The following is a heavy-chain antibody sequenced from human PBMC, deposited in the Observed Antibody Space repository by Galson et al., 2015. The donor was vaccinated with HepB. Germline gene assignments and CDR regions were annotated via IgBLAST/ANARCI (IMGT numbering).Heavy chain of an antibody. CDR2: TYHGSKWYT. V-gene: IGHV6-1*01. Sequence: CAISGDSVSNSGAAWNWIRQSPSRGLEWLGRTYHGSKWYTDYAVSVKSRITINPDTSKNQFSLQLNSVTPEDTAVYYCARDQTNWGSAVRWFDPWGQGTLVTVSS. CDR1: GDSVSNSGAA. CDR3: ARDQTNWGSAVRWFDP. J-gene: IGHJ5*02. D-gene: IGHD7-27*01.